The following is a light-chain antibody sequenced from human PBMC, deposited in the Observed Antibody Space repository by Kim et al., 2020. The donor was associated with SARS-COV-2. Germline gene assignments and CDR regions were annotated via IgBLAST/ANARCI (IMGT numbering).Light chain of an antibody. CDR1: QSVSSSY. Sequence: FPGDRATRSCRASQSVSSSYLDWCQQKPGQAPKLLIHGASSRATGIPDRFSGSGSGTDVSLTISRLEPEDFAVYYCQKYGSSPRTFGQGTKLEI. CDR3: QKYGSSPRT. V-gene: IGKV3-20*01. CDR2: GAS. J-gene: IGKJ2*01.